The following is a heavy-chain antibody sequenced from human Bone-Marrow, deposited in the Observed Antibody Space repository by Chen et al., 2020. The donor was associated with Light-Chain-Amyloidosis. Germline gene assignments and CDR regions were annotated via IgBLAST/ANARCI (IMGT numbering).Heavy chain of an antibody. CDR2: ITTSPNTI. J-gene: IGHJ4*02. D-gene: IGHD3-16*01. Sequence: EVQLVQSGGGLVQPGGSLRLSCAVSGFTFSTSTMNWVRQAPGKGLEWIAVITTSPNTIYYADSVTGRFTISRDSARNSLYLEMTSLRDEDTAIYYCARRGGGQLLRQYFDSWGQGTLVTVSS. CDR3: ARRGGGQLLRQYFDS. V-gene: IGHV3-48*02. CDR1: GFTFSTST.